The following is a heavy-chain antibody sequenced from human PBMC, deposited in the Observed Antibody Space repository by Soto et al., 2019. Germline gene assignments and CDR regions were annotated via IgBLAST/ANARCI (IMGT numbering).Heavy chain of an antibody. J-gene: IGHJ6*02. D-gene: IGHD3-16*01. Sequence: QVQLVESGGGVVQPGRSLRLSCAASGFTFSSYGMHWVRQAPGKGLEWVAVISYDGSNKYYADSVKGRFTISRDNSKNTLYLQMNSLRAEDTAVYYCAKEGDWDYYYGMDVWGQGTTVTVSS. CDR3: AKEGDWDYYYGMDV. CDR1: GFTFSSYG. V-gene: IGHV3-30*18. CDR2: ISYDGSNK.